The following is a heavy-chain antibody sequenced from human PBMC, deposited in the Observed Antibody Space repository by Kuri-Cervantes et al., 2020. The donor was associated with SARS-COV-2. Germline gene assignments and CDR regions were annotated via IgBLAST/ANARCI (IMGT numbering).Heavy chain of an antibody. D-gene: IGHD3-3*01. CDR2: IYYSGST. CDR1: GGSISSYY. V-gene: IGHV4-59*13. Sequence: GSLRLSCTVSGGSISSYYWSWIRQPPGKGLEWIGYIYYSGSTNYNPSLKSRVTISVDTSKNQFSPKLSSVTAADTAVYYCARVSHYDFWSGYYTPDAFDIWGQGTMVTVSS. CDR3: ARVSHYDFWSGYYTPDAFDI. J-gene: IGHJ3*02.